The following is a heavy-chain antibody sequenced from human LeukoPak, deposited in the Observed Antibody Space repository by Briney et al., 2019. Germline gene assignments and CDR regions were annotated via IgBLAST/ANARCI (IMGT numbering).Heavy chain of an antibody. V-gene: IGHV1-2*04. CDR2: INPNSGGT. CDR3: ARAGGGGVVDTAMVFDY. J-gene: IGHJ4*02. D-gene: IGHD5-18*01. CDR1: GYTFTGYY. Sequence: ASVKVSCKASGYTFTGYYMHWVRQAPGQGLEWMGWINPNSGGTNYAQKFQGWVTMTRDTSISTAYMELSRLRSDDTAVYYCARAGGGGVVDTAMVFDYWGQGTLVTVSS.